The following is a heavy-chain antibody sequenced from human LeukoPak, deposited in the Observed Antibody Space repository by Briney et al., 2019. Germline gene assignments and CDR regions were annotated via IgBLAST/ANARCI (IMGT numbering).Heavy chain of an antibody. CDR3: ARSGGGLLWFGELFPEYYFDY. CDR1: GGSISSGSYY. D-gene: IGHD3-10*01. V-gene: IGHV4-61*02. Sequence: SETLSLTCTVSGGSISSGSYYWSWIRQPAGKGLEWIGRIYTSGSTNYNPSLKSRGTISVDTSKNQFSLKLSSVTAADTAVYYCARSGGGLLWFGELFPEYYFDYWGQGTLVTVSS. J-gene: IGHJ4*02. CDR2: IYTSGST.